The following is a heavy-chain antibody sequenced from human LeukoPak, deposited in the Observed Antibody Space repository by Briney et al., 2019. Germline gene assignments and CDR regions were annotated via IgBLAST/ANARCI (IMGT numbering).Heavy chain of an antibody. V-gene: IGHV3-7*01. CDR2: IKQDGSEK. D-gene: IGHD6-6*01. CDR1: GFTFSSYW. J-gene: IGHJ6*03. Sequence: GGSLRLSRAASGFTFSSYWMSWVRQAPGKGLEWVANIKQDGSEKYYVDSVKGRFTISRDNAKNSLYLQMNSLRAEDTAVYYCAREASSPVSNYYYCMDVWGKGTTVTVSS. CDR3: AREASSPVSNYYYCMDV.